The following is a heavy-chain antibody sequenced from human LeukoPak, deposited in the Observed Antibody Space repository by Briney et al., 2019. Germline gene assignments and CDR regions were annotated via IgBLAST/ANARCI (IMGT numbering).Heavy chain of an antibody. J-gene: IGHJ4*02. CDR1: GFTFSSYA. CDR3: AKKETVVSPGNYFDH. Sequence: GGSLRLSCAASGFTFSSYAMSWVRQAPGKGLEWVSAISGSGGSTYYADSVRGRFTISRDNARNTLYLQMNSLRAEDTAVYYCAKKETVVSPGNYFDHWGRGTLVTVSS. D-gene: IGHD4-23*01. CDR2: ISGSGGST. V-gene: IGHV3-23*01.